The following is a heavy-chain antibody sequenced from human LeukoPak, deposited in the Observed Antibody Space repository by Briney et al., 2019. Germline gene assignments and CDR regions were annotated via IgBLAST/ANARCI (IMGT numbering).Heavy chain of an antibody. V-gene: IGHV1-2*02. J-gene: IGHJ5*02. CDR2: INPDSGGT. D-gene: IGHD3-22*01. CDR3: ARDLQDYYDSSGYTANWFDP. CDR1: GYTLIDYF. Sequence: ASVKVSCKASGYTLIDYFMHWVRQAPGQGLEWMGWINPDSGGTNYAQKFQDRVTMTRDTSISTAYMELRSLRSDDTAVYYCARDLQDYYDSSGYTANWFDPWGQGTLVTVSS.